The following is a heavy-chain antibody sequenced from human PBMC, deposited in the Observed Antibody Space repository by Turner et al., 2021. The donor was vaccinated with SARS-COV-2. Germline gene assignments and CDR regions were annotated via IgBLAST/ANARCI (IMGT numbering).Heavy chain of an antibody. D-gene: IGHD6-19*01. CDR3: ARGYSSGWYQRGAFDI. CDR2: IYSGGST. J-gene: IGHJ3*02. Sequence: DVQLLESGGGLIQPGGSLRLLCPAPEFTVRSNYMSRVRQAPGKGREWVSVIYSGGSTYYADSVKGRFTISRDNSKNTLYLQMNSLRAEDTAVYYCARGYSSGWYQRGAFDIWGQGTMVTVSS. V-gene: IGHV3-53*01. CDR1: EFTVRSNY.